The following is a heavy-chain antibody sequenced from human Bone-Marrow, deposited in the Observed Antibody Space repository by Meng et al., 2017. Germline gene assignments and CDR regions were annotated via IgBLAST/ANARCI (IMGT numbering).Heavy chain of an antibody. J-gene: IGHJ4*02. Sequence: QVPRQESGPGRVKPSGTPSLTCAVSGGSIISINWWTWVRQPPGKGLEWIGEIFHTGNTNFHPSLKSRVTISVDKSKNQFSLKLNSVTAADTAVYYCARVDWSGGNPIDSWGQGTLVTVSS. D-gene: IGHD3-10*01. CDR3: ARVDWSGGNPIDS. V-gene: IGHV4-4*02. CDR1: GGSIISINW. CDR2: IFHTGNT.